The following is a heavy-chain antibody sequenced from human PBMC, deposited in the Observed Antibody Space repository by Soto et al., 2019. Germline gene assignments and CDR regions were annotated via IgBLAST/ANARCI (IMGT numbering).Heavy chain of an antibody. CDR2: IGIGSSTT. CDR1: GFTFRNYG. D-gene: IGHD6-13*01. CDR3: ARHPERIAEIGWFDP. V-gene: IGHV3-48*01. Sequence: HPGGSLRLSCAASGFTFRNYGMNWVRQAPGKGLEWVSYIGIGSSTTYYADSVKGRFTISRDNAKNSLYLQMNSLRAEDTAVYYCARHPERIAEIGWFDPWGQGTLVTVSS. J-gene: IGHJ5*02.